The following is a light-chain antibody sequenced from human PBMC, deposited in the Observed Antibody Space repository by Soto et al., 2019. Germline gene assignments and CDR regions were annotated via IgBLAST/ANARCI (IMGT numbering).Light chain of an antibody. CDR1: QGIANH. CDR2: AAS. J-gene: IGKJ3*01. V-gene: IGKV1-27*01. Sequence: DIQMTQSPSSLSASVGDRVTITCRASQGIANHLAWYQQKPGKAPNLLIYAASTLQSGVPSRFSGSGFGTDFTLTISSLHPEDVATYYCHKYKSAPYTFGPGTKVDI. CDR3: HKYKSAPYT.